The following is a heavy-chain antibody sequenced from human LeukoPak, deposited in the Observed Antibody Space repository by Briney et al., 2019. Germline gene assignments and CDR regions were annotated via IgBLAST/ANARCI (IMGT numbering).Heavy chain of an antibody. Sequence: QPGGSLRLSCAASGFIVSNNYMTWVRQAPGKGLEWVSLLDAGDNTDYSDSVKGRFTISRDNSKNTLYLQMNSLRPEDTAVYYCARELGLGALDYWGQGTLVTVSS. D-gene: IGHD7-27*01. CDR2: LDAGDNT. J-gene: IGHJ4*02. CDR3: ARELGLGALDY. V-gene: IGHV3-66*01. CDR1: GFIVSNNY.